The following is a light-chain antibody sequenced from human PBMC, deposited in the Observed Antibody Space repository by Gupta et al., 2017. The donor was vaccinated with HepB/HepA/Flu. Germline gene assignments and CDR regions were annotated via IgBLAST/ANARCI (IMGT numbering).Light chain of an antibody. CDR1: QDISTY. Sequence: DIQLTQSPSFLSASVGDRVTITCRASQDISTYLGWYQQKPGKAPKLLIYDASTLQSGVPSRFSGSGSGTEFTLTIRSLQPEDFATYYCQQLKSYPLTFGGGTKVEIK. CDR2: DAS. J-gene: IGKJ4*01. CDR3: QQLKSYPLT. V-gene: IGKV1-9*01.